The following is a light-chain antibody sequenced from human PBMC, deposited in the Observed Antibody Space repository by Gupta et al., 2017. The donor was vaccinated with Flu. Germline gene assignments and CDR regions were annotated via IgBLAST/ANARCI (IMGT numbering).Light chain of an antibody. CDR2: GTS. Sequence: TLLIDGTSNRPSGVPVRFSGSKSATSASLVITGLQAEDEADYYCQSYDRILSGWVFGGGTKLIVV. J-gene: IGLJ3*02. V-gene: IGLV1-40*01. CDR3: QSYDRILSGWV.